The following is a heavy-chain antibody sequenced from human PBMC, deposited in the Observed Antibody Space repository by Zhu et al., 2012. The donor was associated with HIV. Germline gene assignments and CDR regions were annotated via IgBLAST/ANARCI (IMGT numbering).Heavy chain of an antibody. CDR1: GFTFSNYW. CDR3: ARGPLYYDILTGYYRDAFDI. CDR2: INSDGSST. Sequence: EVQLVESGGGLVQPGGSLRLSCAASGFTFSNYWMHWVRQAPGKGLVWVSRINSDGSSTSYADSVKGRFTISRDNAKNTLYLQMNSLRAEDTAVYYCARGPLYYDILTGYYRDAFDIWGQGTMVTVSS. D-gene: IGHD3-9*01. J-gene: IGHJ3*02. V-gene: IGHV3-74*01.